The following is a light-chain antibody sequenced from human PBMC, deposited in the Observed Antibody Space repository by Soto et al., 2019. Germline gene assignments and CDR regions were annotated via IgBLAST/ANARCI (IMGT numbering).Light chain of an antibody. CDR2: DVS. J-gene: IGLJ2*01. CDR3: SSYTSSSTLVV. V-gene: IGLV2-14*01. CDR1: SSDVGGYNY. Sequence: QSALTQPASVSGSPGQSITISCTGTSSDVGGYNYVSWYQQHPGKAPKLMIYDVSNRPSGVSNRFSGSKSGNTASLTISGVQAEDEADYYCSSYTSSSTLVVFGGETKLTVL.